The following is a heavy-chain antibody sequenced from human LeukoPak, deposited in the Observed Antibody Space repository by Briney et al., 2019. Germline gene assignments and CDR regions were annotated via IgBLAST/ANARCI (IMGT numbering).Heavy chain of an antibody. V-gene: IGHV5-51*01. CDR3: ARHRMVRGVIISFDP. J-gene: IGHJ5*02. CDR2: IYPGASDT. CDR1: GYSFTSYW. D-gene: IGHD3-10*01. Sequence: GESLKISCKGSGYSFTSYWIGWIRQMPGKGLEWMGIIYPGASDTRYSPSFQCQVTISPDKSSSTAYLQWSSLKASHTAMYYCARHRMVRGVIISFDPWGQGTLLTVSS.